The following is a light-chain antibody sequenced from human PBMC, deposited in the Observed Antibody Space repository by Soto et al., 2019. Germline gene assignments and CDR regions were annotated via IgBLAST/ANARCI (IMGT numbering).Light chain of an antibody. Sequence: AIQLTQSPSSLSASVGDRVTITCRASQDIRGALAWYQQKPGKPPKLLIFDVSSLQSGVPSRFSGSGSGTDFTLTISRLEPEDFAVYYCQQYGSSSWTFGQGTKVEIK. V-gene: IGKV1-13*02. CDR1: QDIRGA. CDR3: QQYGSSSWT. J-gene: IGKJ1*01. CDR2: DVS.